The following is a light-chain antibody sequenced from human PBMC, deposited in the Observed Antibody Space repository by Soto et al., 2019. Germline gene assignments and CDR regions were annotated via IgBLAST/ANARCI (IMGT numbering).Light chain of an antibody. V-gene: IGLV4-69*01. CDR3: QTWDAGSVV. Sequence: QSVLTQSPSSSASLGASVKLTCTLSSGHSSYAIAWHQQQPEKGPRYLMKLNSDGSHRKGDGIPDRFAGSSSGAERYLTISSLQSEEAADYYCQTWDAGSVVFGGGTKRTVL. J-gene: IGLJ2*01. CDR1: SGHSSYA. CDR2: LNSDGSH.